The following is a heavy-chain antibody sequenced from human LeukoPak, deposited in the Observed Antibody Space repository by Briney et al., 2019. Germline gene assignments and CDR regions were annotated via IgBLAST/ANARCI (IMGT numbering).Heavy chain of an antibody. V-gene: IGHV4-38-2*02. CDR1: GYSISSGYF. CDR3: ARDRGWQQLVLERGDWFDP. CDR2: FYHSGIT. D-gene: IGHD6-13*01. Sequence: PSETLSLTCTVSGYSISSGYFWGWIRQPPGKGLEWIGSFYHSGITYYNPSLKSRVTISVEMSKNQFSLKLSSVTAADTAVYYCARDRGWQQLVLERGDWFDPWGQGTLVTVSS. J-gene: IGHJ5*02.